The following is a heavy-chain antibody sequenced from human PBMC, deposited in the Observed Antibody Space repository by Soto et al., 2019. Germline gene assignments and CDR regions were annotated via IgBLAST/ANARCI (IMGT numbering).Heavy chain of an antibody. CDR1: GFTFSSYA. J-gene: IGHJ5*02. D-gene: IGHD2-15*01. V-gene: IGHV3-48*02. CDR3: ARDAVVTPHLNWFDP. CDR2: ISSSSSTI. Sequence: GGSLRLSCAASGFTFSSYAMSWVRQAPGKGLEWVSYISSSSSTIYYADSVKGRFTISRDNAKNSLYLQMNSLRDEDTAVYYFARDAVVTPHLNWFDPWGEGTLVTVSS.